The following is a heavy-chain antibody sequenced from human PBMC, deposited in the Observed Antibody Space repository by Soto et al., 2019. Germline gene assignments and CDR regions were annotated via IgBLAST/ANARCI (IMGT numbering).Heavy chain of an antibody. J-gene: IGHJ5*02. CDR3: ARSASPYFDLLGAFYP. CDR2: ISYSGTP. CDR1: GGTLSSGGYS. V-gene: IGHV4-61*08. Sequence: SETLSLTCTVSGGTLSSGGYSWIWIRQAPGQGLEWIGYISYSGTPKYNPSLKSRVTISVDTTKNQFSLRITSMTAADTAVYYCARSASPYFDLLGAFYPWGQGTLVTVSS. D-gene: IGHD3-9*01.